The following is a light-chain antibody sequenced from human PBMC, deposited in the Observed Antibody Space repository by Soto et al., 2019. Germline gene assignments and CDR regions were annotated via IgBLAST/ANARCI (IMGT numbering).Light chain of an antibody. CDR1: QGISSY. CDR2: AAS. CDR3: QQLNSYPRT. Sequence: IQLTQSPSSLSASVGDRVTITCRASQGISSYLAWYQQKPGKAPKLLINAASTLQSGVPSRFSGSGSGTDFTLTISSLQPEDFATYYCQQLNSYPRTFGPGTKVDIK. V-gene: IGKV1-9*01. J-gene: IGKJ3*01.